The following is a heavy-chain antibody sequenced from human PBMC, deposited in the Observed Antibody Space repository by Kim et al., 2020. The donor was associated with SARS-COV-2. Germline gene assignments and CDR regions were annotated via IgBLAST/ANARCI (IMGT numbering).Heavy chain of an antibody. CDR2: INPNSGGT. Sequence: ASVKVSCKASGYTFTGYYMHWVRQAPGQGLEWMGRINPNSGGTNYAQKFQGRVTITRDTSISTAYMELSRLRSDDTAVYYCARDWDYNWNEDYWGQGTLVTVSS. J-gene: IGHJ4*02. CDR3: ARDWDYNWNEDY. CDR1: GYTFTGYY. D-gene: IGHD1-20*01. V-gene: IGHV1-2*06.